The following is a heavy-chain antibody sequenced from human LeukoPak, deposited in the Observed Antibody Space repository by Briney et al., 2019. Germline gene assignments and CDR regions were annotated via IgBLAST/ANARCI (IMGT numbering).Heavy chain of an antibody. V-gene: IGHV3-30*03. J-gene: IGHJ4*02. Sequence: GGSLRLSCAASGFTFSSYSMNWVRQAPGKGLEWVTVISFDGNNKYYADSVKGRFTISRDNSKNTLFLRLNSLRAEDTAVYYCARDGLSGYSYFGLDYWGRGTLVTVSS. D-gene: IGHD5-24*01. CDR1: GFTFSSYS. CDR2: ISFDGNNK. CDR3: ARDGLSGYSYFGLDY.